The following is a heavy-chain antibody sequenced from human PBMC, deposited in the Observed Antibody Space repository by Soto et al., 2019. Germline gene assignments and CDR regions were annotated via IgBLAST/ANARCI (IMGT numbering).Heavy chain of an antibody. D-gene: IGHD3-3*01. J-gene: IGHJ4*02. V-gene: IGHV3-23*01. Sequence: EVQLLESGGGLVQPEGYLRLSCAASGFTFSSHAMSWVRQAPGKGLEWVSAISYSGSNTYYTDSVKGRFTISRDNSKNTLYLPMNSLRVEDTAIYYCAKRFTLFGEVKLSPDFDYWGQGTLVTVSS. CDR1: GFTFSSHA. CDR3: AKRFTLFGEVKLSPDFDY. CDR2: ISYSGSNT.